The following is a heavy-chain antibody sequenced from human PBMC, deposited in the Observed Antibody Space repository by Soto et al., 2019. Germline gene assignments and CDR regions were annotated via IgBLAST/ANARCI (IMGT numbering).Heavy chain of an antibody. Sequence: EVQLVESGGGLVQPGGSLKLSCAVSGFTFSSHAMNWVRQAPGKGLEWVAFIHGTRSIIYYADSVKGRFTISRDNAKNSLYLQMDSLRDEDTSLYYCARDARNADYDYWGQGTLVTVSS. J-gene: IGHJ4*02. CDR1: GFTFSSHA. CDR3: ARDARNADYDY. D-gene: IGHD3-16*01. V-gene: IGHV3-48*02. CDR2: IHGTRSII.